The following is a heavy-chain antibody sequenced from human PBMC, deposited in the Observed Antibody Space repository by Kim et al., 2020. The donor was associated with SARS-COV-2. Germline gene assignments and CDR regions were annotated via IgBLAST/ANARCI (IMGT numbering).Heavy chain of an antibody. CDR3: AKDSSKYSSSSAGDY. CDR2: ISGSGGRT. D-gene: IGHD6-6*01. CDR1: GFTFSSYA. J-gene: IGHJ4*02. Sequence: GGSLRLSCAASGFTFSSYAMSWVRQAPGKGLEWVSAISGSGGRTYYADSVKGRFTISRDNSKNTLYLQMNSLRAEDTAVYYCAKDSSKYSSSSAGDYWGQGTLVTVSS. V-gene: IGHV3-23*01.